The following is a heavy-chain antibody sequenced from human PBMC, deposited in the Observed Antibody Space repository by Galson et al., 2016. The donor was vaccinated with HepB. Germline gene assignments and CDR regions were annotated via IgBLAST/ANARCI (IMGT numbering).Heavy chain of an antibody. V-gene: IGHV3-7*01. CDR3: ASDYWVY. Sequence: SLRLSCAASGFDFGHYWMSWARQAPGEGLEWVASINGDGSTKYYVDSVKGRFTISRDNAKNSLYLQMNSLRAEDTAVYYLASDYWVYWGQGTLVTVSA. CDR1: GFDFGHYW. CDR2: INGDGSTK. D-gene: IGHD2-8*02. J-gene: IGHJ4*02.